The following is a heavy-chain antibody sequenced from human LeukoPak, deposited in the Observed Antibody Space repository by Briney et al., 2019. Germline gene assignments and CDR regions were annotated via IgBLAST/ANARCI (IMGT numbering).Heavy chain of an antibody. CDR3: ARQLPADTAIPDI. J-gene: IGHJ3*02. CDR2: IYYSGST. D-gene: IGHD5-18*01. CDR1: GGSISSYY. V-gene: IGHV4-59*12. Sequence: SETLSLTCTVSGGSISSYYWSWIRQPPGKGLEWIGYIYYSGSTNYNPSLKSRVTISVDTSKNQFSLKLSSVTAADTAVYYCARQLPADTAIPDIWGQGTMVTVSS.